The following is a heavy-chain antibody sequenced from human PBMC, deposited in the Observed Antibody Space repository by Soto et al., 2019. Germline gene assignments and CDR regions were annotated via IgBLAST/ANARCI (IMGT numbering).Heavy chain of an antibody. V-gene: IGHV6-1*01. CDR3: ARGGDYGEQRGYYYYYMDV. D-gene: IGHD4-17*01. CDR2: TYYRSKWYN. J-gene: IGHJ6*03. CDR1: GDSVSSNSAA. Sequence: TLSLTCAISGDSVSSNSAAWNWIRQSPSRGLEWLGRTYYRSKWYNDYAVSVKSRITINPDTSKNQFSLQLNSVTPEDTAVYYCARGGDYGEQRGYYYYYMDVWGKGTTVTVSS.